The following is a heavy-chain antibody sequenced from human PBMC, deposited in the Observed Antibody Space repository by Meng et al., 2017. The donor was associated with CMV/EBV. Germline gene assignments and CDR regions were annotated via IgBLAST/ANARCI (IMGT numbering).Heavy chain of an antibody. CDR2: ISYDGRNK. CDR3: VSSSSWYREVDY. Sequence: GESLKISCAASGFTFSSYAMHWVRQAPGKGLEWVAVISYDGRNKYYADSVKGRFTISRDNSKNTLYLQMNSLRAEDTAVYYCVSSSSWYREVDYWGQGTLVTVSS. CDR1: GFTFSSYA. J-gene: IGHJ4*02. V-gene: IGHV3-30*04. D-gene: IGHD6-13*01.